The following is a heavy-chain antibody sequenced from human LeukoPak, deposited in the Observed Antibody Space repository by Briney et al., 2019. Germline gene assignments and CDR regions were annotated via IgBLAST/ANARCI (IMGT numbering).Heavy chain of an antibody. CDR1: GFTFSSYS. V-gene: IGHV3-21*04. J-gene: IGHJ4*02. Sequence: GGSLRLSCAASGFTFSSYSMNWVRQAPGKGLEWVSSISSSSSYIYYADSVKGRFTISRDNSKNTLYLQMNSLRAEDTAVYYCARDGGNSLAPGYWGQGTLVTVSS. D-gene: IGHD4-23*01. CDR2: ISSSSSYI. CDR3: ARDGGNSLAPGY.